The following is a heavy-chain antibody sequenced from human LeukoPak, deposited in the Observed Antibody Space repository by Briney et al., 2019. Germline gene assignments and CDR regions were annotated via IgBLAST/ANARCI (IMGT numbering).Heavy chain of an antibody. CDR1: GGSFSGYY. CDR2: INHSGST. V-gene: IGHV4-34*01. D-gene: IGHD4-11*01. CDR3: ARSYYSHNWFDP. J-gene: IGHJ5*02. Sequence: SETLSLTCAVYGGSFSGYYWSWIRQPPGKGLGWIGEINHSGSTNYNPSLKSRVTISVDTSKNQFSLKLSSVTAADTAVYYCARSYYSHNWFDPWGQGTLVTVSS.